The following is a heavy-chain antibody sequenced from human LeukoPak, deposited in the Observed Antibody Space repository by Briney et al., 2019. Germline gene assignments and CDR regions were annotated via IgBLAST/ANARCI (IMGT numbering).Heavy chain of an antibody. J-gene: IGHJ6*03. CDR1: GFTFSDYY. Sequence: PGGSLRLSCAASGFTFSDYYMSWIRQAPGKGLEWVSYISSSGSNIYYADSVKGRFTISRDNAKNSLYLQMNSLRAEDTALYFCARDVNGATGTYYYYYMDVWGKGTTVTVSS. CDR3: ARDVNGATGTYYYYYMDV. D-gene: IGHD1-26*01. CDR2: ISSSGSNI. V-gene: IGHV3-11*04.